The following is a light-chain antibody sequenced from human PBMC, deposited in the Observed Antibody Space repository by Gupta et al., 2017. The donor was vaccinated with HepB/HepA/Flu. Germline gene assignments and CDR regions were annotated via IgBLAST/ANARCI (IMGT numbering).Light chain of an antibody. J-gene: IGKJ4*01. V-gene: IGKV2-30*01. CDR3: VQGTHWPT. Sequence: CRSSPSLVFSDVNTFLHWFQQRPGQSPRRLLHQVSKRDSGVPERFSGSGSGTDFTLRIRRGEAEDVAIYYCVQGTHWPTFGGGTKVEIK. CDR1: PSLVFSDVNTF. CDR2: QVS.